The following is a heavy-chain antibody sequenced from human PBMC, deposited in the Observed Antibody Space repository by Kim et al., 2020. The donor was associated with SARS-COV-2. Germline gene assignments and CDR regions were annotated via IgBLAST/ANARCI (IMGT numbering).Heavy chain of an antibody. Sequence: GGSLRLSCAASGFTFSCCAMHWVRQAPGKGLEWVAVIWFDGSNINYADSVKGRFTISRDNSKNTLYLQMNSLRAEDTAVYYCVREFDYYDTTALDYFDFWGQGALVTVSS. V-gene: IGHV3-33*01. CDR2: IWFDGSNI. D-gene: IGHD3-22*01. CDR3: VREFDYYDTTALDYFDF. CDR1: GFTFSCCA. J-gene: IGHJ4*02.